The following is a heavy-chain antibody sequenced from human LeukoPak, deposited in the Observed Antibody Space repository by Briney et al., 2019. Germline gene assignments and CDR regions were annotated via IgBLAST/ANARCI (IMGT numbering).Heavy chain of an antibody. V-gene: IGHV4-59*01. CDR2: IYYSGST. J-gene: IGHJ6*02. CDR1: GGSISSYY. Sequence: SETLSLTCTVSGGSISSYYWSWIRQPPGKGLEWIGYIYYSGSTNYNPSLKSRVTISVDTSKNQFSLRLRSVTAADTAVYYCARGAWWYYDSRDGPRGGLDAWGQGTTVTVSS. D-gene: IGHD3-22*01. CDR3: ARGAWWYYDSRDGPRGGLDA.